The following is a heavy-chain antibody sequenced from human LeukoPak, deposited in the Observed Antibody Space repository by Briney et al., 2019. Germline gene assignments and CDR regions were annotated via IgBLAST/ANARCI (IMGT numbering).Heavy chain of an antibody. CDR1: GFTFDDYT. V-gene: IGHV3-21*01. D-gene: IGHD1-1*01. Sequence: GGSLRLSCAASGFTFDDYTMHWVRQAPGKGLEWVSSISSSSSYIYYADSVKGRFTISRDYAKNSLYLQMNSLRAEDTAVYYCARDDQLGTVLDRAFDYWGQGTLVTVSS. J-gene: IGHJ4*02. CDR3: ARDDQLGTVLDRAFDY. CDR2: ISSSSSYI.